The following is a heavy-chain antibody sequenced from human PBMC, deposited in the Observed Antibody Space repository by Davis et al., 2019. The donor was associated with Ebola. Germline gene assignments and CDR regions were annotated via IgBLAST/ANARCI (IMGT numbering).Heavy chain of an antibody. Sequence: MPSETLSPTCAVYGGSFSGFYLSWVRQPPGKGLEWIGEINHSGSTNYNPSLKSRVTISVDTSKNQFSLKLSSVTAADTAVYYCAIPYCSSTTCSLDYWGQGTLVTVSS. CDR1: GGSFSGFY. CDR3: AIPYCSSTTCSLDY. CDR2: INHSGST. V-gene: IGHV4-34*01. D-gene: IGHD2-2*01. J-gene: IGHJ4*02.